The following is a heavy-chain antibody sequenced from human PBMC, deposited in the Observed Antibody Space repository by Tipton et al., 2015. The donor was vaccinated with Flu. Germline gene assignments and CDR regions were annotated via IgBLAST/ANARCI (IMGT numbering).Heavy chain of an antibody. CDR3: ARDSGYCSSTSCHNVYGMDV. J-gene: IGHJ6*02. CDR1: GFTFRSYW. CDR2: IKQDGSEK. V-gene: IGHV3-7*01. Sequence: CAASGFTFRSYWMSWVRQAPGKGLEWVANIKQDGSEKYYVDSVKGRFTISRDNAKNSLYLQMNSLRAEDTAVYYCARDSGYCSSTSCHNVYGMDVWGQGTPVPVSS. D-gene: IGHD2-2*02.